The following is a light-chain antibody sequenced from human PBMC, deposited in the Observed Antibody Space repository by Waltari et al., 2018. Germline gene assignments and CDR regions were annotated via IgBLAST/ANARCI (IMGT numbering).Light chain of an antibody. V-gene: IGLV1-40*01. Sequence: QSVLTQPPSVSGAPGQRVTISCTGSSSNIGAGYDVHWYQHLPGTAPHLLLYANSHRPSGVPDRFSGPKYGTSASLAITGLQAEDEADYYCQSYDSSLSGVVFGGGTKLTVL. CDR1: SSNIGAGYD. J-gene: IGLJ3*02. CDR3: QSYDSSLSGVV. CDR2: ANS.